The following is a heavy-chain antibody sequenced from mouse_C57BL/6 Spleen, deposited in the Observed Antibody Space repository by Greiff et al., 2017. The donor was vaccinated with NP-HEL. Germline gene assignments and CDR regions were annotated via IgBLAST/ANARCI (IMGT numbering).Heavy chain of an antibody. J-gene: IGHJ3*01. D-gene: IGHD3-1*01. V-gene: IGHV14-4*01. CDR2: IDPENGDT. Sequence: EVMLVESGAELVRPGASVKLSCTASGFNIKDDYMHWVKQRPEQGLEWIGWIDPENGDTEYASKFQGKATITADTSSNTAYLQLSSLTSEDTAVYYCTTGGLRLFAYWGQGTLVTVSA. CDR3: TTGGLRLFAY. CDR1: GFNIKDDY.